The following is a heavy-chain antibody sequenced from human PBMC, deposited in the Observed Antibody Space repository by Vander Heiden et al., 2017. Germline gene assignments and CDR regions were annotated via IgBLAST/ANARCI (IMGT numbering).Heavy chain of an antibody. CDR3: ARVGGYGRLDY. V-gene: IGHV3-21*01. CDR1: GFTFTRHS. D-gene: IGHD5-18*01. CDR2: MSSSSGYI. Sequence: VQLVESGGGLVKPGGSLRLSCTASGFTFTRHSMNWVRQAQGKGREWVSSMSSSSGYIYYADSVKGRFTISRDNAKNSLSLQMNSLRAEDTAVYYCARVGGYGRLDYWGQGTLGTVSS. J-gene: IGHJ4*02.